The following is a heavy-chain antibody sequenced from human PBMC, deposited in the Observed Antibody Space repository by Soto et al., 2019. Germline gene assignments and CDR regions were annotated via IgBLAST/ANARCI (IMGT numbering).Heavy chain of an antibody. J-gene: IGHJ4*02. V-gene: IGHV1-46*01. CDR2: INPSGGST. D-gene: IGHD6-13*01. CDR3: ARGRQLVFRDY. CDR1: GYTFTSYY. Sequence: QVQLVQSGAEVKKPGASVKVSCKASGYTFTSYYMHWVRQAPGQGLEWMGIINPSGGSTSYAQKFQGRVTMTRDTSTSTVYMELSSLRSEDRAVNYCARGRQLVFRDYWGQGTLVTVSS.